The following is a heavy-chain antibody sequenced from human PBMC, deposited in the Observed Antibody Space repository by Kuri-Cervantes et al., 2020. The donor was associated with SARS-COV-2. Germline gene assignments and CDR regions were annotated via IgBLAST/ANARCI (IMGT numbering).Heavy chain of an antibody. V-gene: IGHV1-18*01. CDR3: ARDQGSASGYLNYYYYYGMDV. CDR1: GYTFTSYG. J-gene: IGHJ6*02. Sequence: ASVTVSCKASGYTFTSYGISWVRQPPGQGLEWMGWISAYNGNTNSAQKLQGRVTMTTDTSTSTAYLELRSLRSDDTAVYYCARDQGSASGYLNYYYYYGMDVWGQGTTVTVSS. CDR2: ISAYNGNT. D-gene: IGHD3-22*01.